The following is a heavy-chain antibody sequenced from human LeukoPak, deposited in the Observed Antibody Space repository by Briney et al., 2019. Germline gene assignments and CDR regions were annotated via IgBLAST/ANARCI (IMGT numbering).Heavy chain of an antibody. V-gene: IGHV4-59*02. D-gene: IGHD6-19*01. CDR1: GASVNTYY. CDR3: ARAGTGWAFDY. CDR2: MFYSGNS. J-gene: IGHJ4*02. Sequence: SETLSLTCTVSGASVNTYYWSWIRQPPGKGLEWIGYMFYSGNSNYSPSLKSRVTISVDTSKNQVSLKVRSVTAADTAVYYCARAGTGWAFDYWGQGTLVTVSS.